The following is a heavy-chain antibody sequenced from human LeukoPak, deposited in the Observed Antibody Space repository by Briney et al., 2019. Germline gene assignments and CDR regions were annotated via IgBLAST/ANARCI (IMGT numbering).Heavy chain of an antibody. CDR1: GFTFSSYE. CDR3: AELGITMIGGV. D-gene: IGHD3-10*02. V-gene: IGHV3-48*03. Sequence: GGSLRLACAASGFTFSSYEMNWVRQAPGKGLEWVSYISSSGSTIYYADSVKGRFTISRDNAKNSLYLQMNSLRAEDTAVYYCAELGITMIGGVWGKGTTVTVPS. J-gene: IGHJ6*04. CDR2: ISSSGSTI.